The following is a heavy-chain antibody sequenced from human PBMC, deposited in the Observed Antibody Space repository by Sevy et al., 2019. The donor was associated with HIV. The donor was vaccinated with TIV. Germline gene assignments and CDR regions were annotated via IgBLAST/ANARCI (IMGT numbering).Heavy chain of an antibody. J-gene: IGHJ4*02. CDR2: IIPTSGTA. Sequence: ASVEVSCKASGGNFRNYVISWVRQAPGQGLEWMGGIIPTSGTANYAQKFQGRVTIIADESTSTAYMELSSLRSEDTAVYYCARLYPCGGACYYFDSWGQGTWSPSPQ. CDR3: ARLYPCGGACYYFDS. CDR1: GGNFRNYV. V-gene: IGHV1-69*13. D-gene: IGHD2-21*02.